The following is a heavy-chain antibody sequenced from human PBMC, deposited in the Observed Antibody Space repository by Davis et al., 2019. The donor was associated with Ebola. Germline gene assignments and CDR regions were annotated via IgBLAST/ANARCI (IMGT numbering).Heavy chain of an antibody. J-gene: IGHJ3*02. V-gene: IGHV3-66*01. Sequence: GESLKISCAASGFRVSGPYMSWVRQAPGKGLEWVSVIYTGGSTYYTDSVKGRFTISRDNSKNTIYLQMNSLRAEDTAVYYCARIYCSGGSYRYVHDAFDIWGQGTMVTVSS. CDR3: ARIYCSGGSYRYVHDAFDI. CDR1: GFRVSGPY. CDR2: IYTGGST. D-gene: IGHD2-15*01.